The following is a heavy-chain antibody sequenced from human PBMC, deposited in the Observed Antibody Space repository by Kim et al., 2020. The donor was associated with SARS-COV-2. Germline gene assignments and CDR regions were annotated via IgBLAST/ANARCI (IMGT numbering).Heavy chain of an antibody. CDR3: AKDEVWSIAARPGSPSGY. CDR2: ISGIGGST. J-gene: IGHJ4*02. Sequence: GGSLRLSCAASGFTFSSYAMSWVRQAPGKGLEWFSAISGIGGSTYYADSVKGRFTISRDNSKNTLYLQMNSLRAEDTAVYYCAKDEVWSIAARPGSPSGYWGQGTLVTVSS. V-gene: IGHV3-23*01. D-gene: IGHD6-6*01. CDR1: GFTFSSYA.